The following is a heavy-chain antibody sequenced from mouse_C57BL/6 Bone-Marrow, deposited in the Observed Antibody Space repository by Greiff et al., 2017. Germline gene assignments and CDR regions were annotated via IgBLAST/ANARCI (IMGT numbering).Heavy chain of an antibody. CDR3: AREEPRIYYDYSWFAY. Sequence: EVKLQESGPGLVKPSQSLSLTCSVTGYSITSGYYWNWIRQFPGNKLEWMGYISYDGSNNYNPSLKNRISITRDTSKNQFFLKLNSVTTEDTATYCCAREEPRIYYDYSWFAYWGQGTLVTVSA. V-gene: IGHV3-6*01. D-gene: IGHD2-4*01. CDR1: GYSITSGYY. CDR2: ISYDGSN. J-gene: IGHJ3*01.